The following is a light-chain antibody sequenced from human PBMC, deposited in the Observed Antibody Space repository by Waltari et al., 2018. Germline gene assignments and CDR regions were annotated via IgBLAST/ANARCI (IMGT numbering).Light chain of an antibody. CDR3: QQRSNWLFT. CDR1: QSVTSY. J-gene: IGKJ3*01. Sequence: IVLTQSPATLSLSPGERATLSCRASQSVTSYLAWYQQKPGQAPRLLIYDASNRATGIPARFSGSGSGTDFTLTISSLEPEDFAVYYCQQRSNWLFTFGPGTKVGLK. CDR2: DAS. V-gene: IGKV3-11*01.